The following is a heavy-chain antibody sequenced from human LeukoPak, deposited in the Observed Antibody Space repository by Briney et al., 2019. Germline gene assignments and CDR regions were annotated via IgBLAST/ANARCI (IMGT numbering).Heavy chain of an antibody. CDR2: INPNSGGT. CDR3: AIPKGGYSNYGYFDY. D-gene: IGHD4-11*01. J-gene: IGHJ4*02. V-gene: IGHV1-2*02. CDR1: GYTFTGYY. Sequence: GASVKVSCKASGYTFTGYYMHWVRQAPGQGLEWMGWINPNSGGTNYAQKFQGRVTMTRDTSISTAYMELSRLRSDDTAVYYCAIPKGGYSNYGYFDYWGQGTLVTVSS.